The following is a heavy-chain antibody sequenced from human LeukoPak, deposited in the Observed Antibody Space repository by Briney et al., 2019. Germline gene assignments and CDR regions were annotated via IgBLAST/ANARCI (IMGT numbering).Heavy chain of an antibody. J-gene: IGHJ5*01. V-gene: IGHV1-69*01. CDR2: IIPIVGTA. CDR1: AGTFSSYA. D-gene: IGHD2-2*01. Sequence: SVKVSCQASAGTFSSYATSWVRQPPGQGLEWMGGIIPIVGTANHAQKLEGRATTTADESTRTAYMELSSLRTEDTAVYYRARGKCCSSTRCYAGFDSWGQGGMVTVSS. CDR3: ARGKCCSSTRCYAGFDS.